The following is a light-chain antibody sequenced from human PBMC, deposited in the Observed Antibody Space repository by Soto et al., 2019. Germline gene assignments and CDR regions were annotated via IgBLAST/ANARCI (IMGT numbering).Light chain of an antibody. V-gene: IGKV4-1*01. J-gene: IGKJ4*01. Sequence: DIVMTQSPDSLAVSLGERATINCKSSQSVLYSSNNKNYLAWYQQKPGQPPKLLIYWASTRESGVPDRFSGSGSGKDFTLTISSLQAEDVAVYYCQQYYSTPQGLTFGGGTKVEIK. CDR1: QSVLYSSNNKNY. CDR2: WAS. CDR3: QQYYSTPQGLT.